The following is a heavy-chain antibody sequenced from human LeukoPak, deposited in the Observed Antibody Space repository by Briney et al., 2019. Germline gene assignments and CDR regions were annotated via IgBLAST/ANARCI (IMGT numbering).Heavy chain of an antibody. CDR2: IYTSGST. V-gene: IGHV4-61*02. Sequence: SETLSLTCTVSGYSISSGYYWGWIRQPAGKGLEWIGRIYTSGSTNYNPSLKSRVAISVDTSKNQFSLKLSSVTAADTAVYYCARDSGYSSGPLGDYWGQGTLVTVSS. J-gene: IGHJ4*02. D-gene: IGHD6-19*01. CDR3: ARDSGYSSGPLGDY. CDR1: GYSISSGYY.